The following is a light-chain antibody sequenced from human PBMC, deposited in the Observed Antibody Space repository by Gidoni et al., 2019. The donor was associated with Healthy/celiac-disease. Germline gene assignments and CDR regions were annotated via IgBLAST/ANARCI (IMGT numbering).Light chain of an antibody. CDR3: QAWDSSTLWV. CDR2: QDS. CDR1: KLGDKY. V-gene: IGLV3-1*01. J-gene: IGLJ3*02. Sequence: SYELTQPPSVSVFPGQTASITCSGDKLGDKYACWYQQKPGQSPVLVIYQDSKRPSGIPERFSGSNSGNTATLTISGTQAMDEADYYGQAWDSSTLWVFGGGTKLTVL.